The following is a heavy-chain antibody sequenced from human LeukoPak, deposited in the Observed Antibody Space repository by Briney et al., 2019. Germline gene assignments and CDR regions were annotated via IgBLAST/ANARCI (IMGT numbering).Heavy chain of an antibody. J-gene: IGHJ1*01. D-gene: IGHD5-24*01. V-gene: IGHV3-20*04. CDR3: ARDRLAFARDGYNSEYFQH. CDR1: GFTFDDYG. Sequence: GGSLRLSCAASGFTFDDYGMSWVRQAPGKGLEWVSGINWNGGSTGYADSVKGRFTISRDNAKNSPYLQMNSLRAEDTALYYCARDRLAFARDGYNSEYFQHWGQGTLVTVSS. CDR2: INWNGGST.